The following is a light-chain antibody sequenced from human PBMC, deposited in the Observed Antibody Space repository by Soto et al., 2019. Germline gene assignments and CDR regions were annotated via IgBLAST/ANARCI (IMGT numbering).Light chain of an antibody. CDR2: EVS. Sequence: IVMTQTPLSLSVTPGQPASISFSSSQSLLHSDGKTYLYWYLQRPGQPPQLLMSEVSDRFSGVPDRFSGTGSGTDFTLTISRVEAEDVGLYSCMQTKQLPLTFGPGTKVDIK. V-gene: IGKV2D-29*01. CDR1: QSLLHSDGKTY. CDR3: MQTKQLPLT. J-gene: IGKJ1*01.